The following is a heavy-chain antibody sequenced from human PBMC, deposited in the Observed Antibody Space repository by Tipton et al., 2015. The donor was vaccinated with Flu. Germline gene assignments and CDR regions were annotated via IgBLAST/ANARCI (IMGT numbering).Heavy chain of an antibody. D-gene: IGHD4-17*01. CDR1: GYSFTSYW. V-gene: IGHV5-51*01. J-gene: IGHJ4*02. CDR2: IYPGDSDT. Sequence: QLVQSGAGVKKPGESLKISCKGSGYSFTSYWIGWVRQMPGKGLEWMGIIYPGDSDTRYSPSFQGQVTISADKSISTAYLQWSSLKASDTAMYYCVRQPYLGDYGGYLDYWGQGTLVTVSS. CDR3: VRQPYLGDYGGYLDY.